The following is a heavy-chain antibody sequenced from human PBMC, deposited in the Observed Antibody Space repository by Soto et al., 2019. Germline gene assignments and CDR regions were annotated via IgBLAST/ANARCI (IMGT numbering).Heavy chain of an antibody. CDR2: VHHSGST. D-gene: IGHD3-16*01. J-gene: IGHJ3*02. Sequence: VQLQESGPGLVKPSETLSLTCSVSGGSISSGGYSWSWIRQHPGKGLEWIGYVHHSGSTYYSPSLKSRVTLSIDTSKNHFSLKLSSVTAADTAVYYCARDYDFIQGAFDIWGQGTMVIVSS. CDR1: GGSISSGGYS. CDR3: ARDYDFIQGAFDI. V-gene: IGHV4-31*03.